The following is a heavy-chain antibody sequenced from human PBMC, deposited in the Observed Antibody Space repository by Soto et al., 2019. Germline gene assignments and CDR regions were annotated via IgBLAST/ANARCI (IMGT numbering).Heavy chain of an antibody. D-gene: IGHD2-15*01. V-gene: IGHV1-46*01. CDR3: ARVRGGGSEYFFDY. Sequence: ASVNVSCKASGYTFTRHNGHWVRRALGQGLEWMAIINPSGGTTYYVQKFEGRVTLTTDTSTSTVHMELSSLRSDDTAVYYCARVRGGGSEYFFDYWGQGTLVTVSS. CDR1: GYTFTRHN. J-gene: IGHJ4*02. CDR2: INPSGGTT.